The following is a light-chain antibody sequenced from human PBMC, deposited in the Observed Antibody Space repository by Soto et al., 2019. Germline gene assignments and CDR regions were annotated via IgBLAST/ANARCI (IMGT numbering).Light chain of an antibody. CDR3: HQRSNWPPFT. V-gene: IGKV3-11*01. Sequence: EVVLTQSPATLSLSPGERATLSCRASKSVSTYLARYQQKPGQPPRLLIYGASNRATGTPARFSGSGSGTDFTLTISSLEPEDFVVYYCHQRSNWPPFTFGPGTKVEIK. CDR2: GAS. J-gene: IGKJ3*01. CDR1: KSVSTY.